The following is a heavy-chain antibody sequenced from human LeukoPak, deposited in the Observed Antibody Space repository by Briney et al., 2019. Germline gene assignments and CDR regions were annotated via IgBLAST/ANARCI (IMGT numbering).Heavy chain of an antibody. CDR2: VSYDGSNK. CDR3: AKAPEGAAYYDS. Sequence: GRSLRLSCAASGFTFSIYAMHWVRQAPGKGLEWVAVVSYDGSNKYHADSVKGRFTISRDNSKNTLYLQMNNLGVEDTAVYYCAKAPEGAAYYDSWGQGTLVTVSS. V-gene: IGHV3-30*18. CDR1: GFTFSIYA. D-gene: IGHD6-25*01. J-gene: IGHJ4*02.